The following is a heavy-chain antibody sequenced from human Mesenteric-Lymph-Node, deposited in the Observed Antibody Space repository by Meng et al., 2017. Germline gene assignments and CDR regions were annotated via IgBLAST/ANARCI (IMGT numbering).Heavy chain of an antibody. CDR3: ATIKPAEAFDI. Sequence: SETLSLTCTVSGGSISSYYWSWIRQPPGKGLEWIGEINHSGSTNYNPSLKSRVTISVDTSKNQFSLKLSSVTAADTAVYYCATIKPAEAFDIWGQGTMVTVSS. D-gene: IGHD2-21*01. CDR1: GGSISSYY. CDR2: INHSGST. J-gene: IGHJ3*02. V-gene: IGHV4-34*01.